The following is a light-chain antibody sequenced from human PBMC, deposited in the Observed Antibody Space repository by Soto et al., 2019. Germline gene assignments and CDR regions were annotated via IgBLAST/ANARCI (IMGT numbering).Light chain of an antibody. CDR1: STDVGSFNR. CDR3: SSHTTSSTYV. J-gene: IGLJ1*01. CDR2: GVS. V-gene: IGLV2-18*02. Sequence: QSALTQPPSVSGSPGQSVTISCTGTSTDVGSFNRVSWYQQPPGTAPKLMIYGVSNRPSGVPDRFSGSKSGNTASLTISGLQAEDEADYYCSSHTTSSTYVFGTGTQLTVL.